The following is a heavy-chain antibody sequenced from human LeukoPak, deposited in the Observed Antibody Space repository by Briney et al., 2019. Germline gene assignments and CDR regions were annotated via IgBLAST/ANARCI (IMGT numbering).Heavy chain of an antibody. CDR1: GGSISSYY. CDR2: IYYSGST. CDR3: ARERDYYDSSGYSNWFDP. Sequence: SETLSLTCTVSGGSISSYYWSWIRRPPGKGLEWIGYIYYSGSTNYNPSLKSRVTISVDTSKNRFSLKLSSVTAADTAVYYCARERDYYDSSGYSNWFDPWGQGTLVTVSS. J-gene: IGHJ5*02. V-gene: IGHV4-59*01. D-gene: IGHD3-22*01.